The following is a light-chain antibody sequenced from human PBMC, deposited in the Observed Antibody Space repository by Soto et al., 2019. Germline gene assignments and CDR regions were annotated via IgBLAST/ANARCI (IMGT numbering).Light chain of an antibody. Sequence: QSALTQPPSASGFPGQSVTISCTGTSSDVGGYNYVSWFQHHPGKAPKLIIYEVSYRPSGVSNRFSGSKSGDTASLTISGLQAEDEADYYCSSFTNTITRYAFGTGTKLTVL. CDR2: EVS. CDR3: SSFTNTITRYA. J-gene: IGLJ1*01. V-gene: IGLV2-14*01. CDR1: SSDVGGYNY.